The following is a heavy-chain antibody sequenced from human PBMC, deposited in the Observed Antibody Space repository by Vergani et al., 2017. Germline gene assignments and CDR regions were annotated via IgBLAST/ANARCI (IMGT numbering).Heavy chain of an antibody. J-gene: IGHJ6*03. CDR1: GGSISSSSYY. CDR3: ARHSSSLSTRYYYYYMDV. V-gene: IGHV4-39*01. CDR2: IYYSGST. D-gene: IGHD6-6*01. Sequence: QLQLQESGPGLVKPSETLSLTCTVSGGSISSSSYYWGWIRQPPGKGLEWIGSIYYSGSTYYNPSLKSRVTISVDTSNNQFSLKLSSVPAADTAVYYCARHSSSLSTRYYYYYMDVWSKGSTVTVSS.